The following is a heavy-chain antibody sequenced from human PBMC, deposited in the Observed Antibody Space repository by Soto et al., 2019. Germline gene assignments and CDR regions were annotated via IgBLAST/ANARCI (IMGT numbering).Heavy chain of an antibody. V-gene: IGHV3-33*01. J-gene: IGHJ4*02. Sequence: GGSLRLSCAASGFTFSSYGMHWVRQAPGKGLEWVAVIWYDGSNKYYADSVKGRFTISRDNSKNTLYLQMNSLRAEDTAVYYCARGLPLLWFGELGSSLPNYWGQGTLVTVSS. CDR1: GFTFSSYG. D-gene: IGHD3-10*01. CDR2: IWYDGSNK. CDR3: ARGLPLLWFGELGSSLPNY.